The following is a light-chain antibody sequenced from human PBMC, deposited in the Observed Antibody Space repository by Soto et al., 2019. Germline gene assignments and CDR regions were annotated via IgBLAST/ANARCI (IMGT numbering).Light chain of an antibody. CDR2: DAS. CDR3: QFYGDPPKT. V-gene: IGKV3-20*01. Sequence: EIVLMQSPGTLSLSPGERGTLSCRASQSVSSNFLAWYQQKPGQAPRLLIFDASTRATGIPDRFTGRGSGTDFPLTISRLEPEDFAVYYCQFYGDPPKTFGQGTKVEIK. CDR1: QSVSSNF. J-gene: IGKJ1*01.